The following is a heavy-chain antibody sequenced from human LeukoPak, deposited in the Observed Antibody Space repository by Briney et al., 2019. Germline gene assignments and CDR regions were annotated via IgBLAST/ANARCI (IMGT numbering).Heavy chain of an antibody. CDR1: GFTFSSYA. J-gene: IGHJ4*02. V-gene: IGHV3-23*01. CDR2: ISGSGGST. CDR3: AKDRRYFDGFDY. Sequence: GGSLRLSCAASGFTFSSYAMSWVRQAPGKGLEWVSAISGSGGSTYYADSVKGRFTISRDNSKNTLYLQMNSLRAEDTAAYYCAKDRRYFDGFDYWGQGTLVTVSS. D-gene: IGHD3-9*01.